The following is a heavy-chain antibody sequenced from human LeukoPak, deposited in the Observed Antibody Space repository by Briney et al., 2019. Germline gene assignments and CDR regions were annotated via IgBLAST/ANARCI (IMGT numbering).Heavy chain of an antibody. CDR1: GYSISRGYY. D-gene: IGHD5-24*01. CDR3: AGDYREIQNYIDF. V-gene: IGHV4-38-2*02. Sequence: SETLSLTCTVSGYSISRGYYWGWIRQPPGKGLEWIGSVHQSGNTYYNPSLKSRVTLSVDTSMNQISLRLSSVTAADTAVYFCAGDYREIQNYIDFWGQGTLVTVSS. CDR2: VHQSGNT. J-gene: IGHJ4*02.